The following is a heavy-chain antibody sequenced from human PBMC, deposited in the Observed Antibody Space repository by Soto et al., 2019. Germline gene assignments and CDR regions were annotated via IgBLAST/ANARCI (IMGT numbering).Heavy chain of an antibody. CDR3: ARDFHCSSTSCSTPLYYYYGTDV. V-gene: IGHV3-30-3*01. Sequence: GGSLRLSCAASGFTFSSYAMHWVRQAPGKGLEWVAVISYDGSNKYYADSVKGRFTISRDNSKNTLYLQMNSLRAEDTAVYYCARDFHCSSTSCSTPLYYYYGTDVWGQGTTVTVSS. CDR2: ISYDGSNK. J-gene: IGHJ6*02. CDR1: GFTFSSYA. D-gene: IGHD2-2*01.